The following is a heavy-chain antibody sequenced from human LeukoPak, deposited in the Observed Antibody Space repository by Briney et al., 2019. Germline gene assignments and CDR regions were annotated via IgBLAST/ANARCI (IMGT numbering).Heavy chain of an antibody. CDR1: GFTFSSYA. CDR3: ARRYGGNGLYYFDY. CDR2: ISGRGGST. V-gene: IGHV3-23*01. J-gene: IGHJ4*02. D-gene: IGHD4-23*01. Sequence: KPGGSLRLSCAASGFTFSSYAMSWVRQAPGKGLEWVSGISGRGGSTYYADSVKGRFTISRDNSKNTLYLQMNSLRAEDTAVYYCARRYGGNGLYYFDYWGQGTLVTVSP.